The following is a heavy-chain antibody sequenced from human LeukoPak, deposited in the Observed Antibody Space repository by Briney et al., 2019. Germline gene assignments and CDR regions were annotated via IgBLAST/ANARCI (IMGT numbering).Heavy chain of an antibody. J-gene: IGHJ4*02. CDR2: ISSSSSYI. Sequence: PGGSLRLSCAASGFTFSSYSMNWVRQAPGKGLEWVSSISSSSSYIYYADSVKGRFTISRDNAKNSLYLQMNSLRAEDTAVYYCARDEQWLVSFDYWGQGTLVTVSS. D-gene: IGHD6-19*01. V-gene: IGHV3-21*01. CDR3: ARDEQWLVSFDY. CDR1: GFTFSSYS.